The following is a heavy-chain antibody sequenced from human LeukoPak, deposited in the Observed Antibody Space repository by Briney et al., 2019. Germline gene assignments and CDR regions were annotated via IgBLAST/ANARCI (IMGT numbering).Heavy chain of an antibody. CDR2: IYSGGGT. D-gene: IGHD6-6*01. V-gene: IGHV3-66*01. CDR3: ARDSLHPSSLHYYFDY. Sequence: GGSLRLSCAASGFTFDDYGMSWVRQAPGKGLEWVSVIYSGGGTYYADSVKGRFTISRDNAKNSLYLQMNSLRVEDTAVYYCARDSLHPSSLHYYFDYWGQGTLVTVSS. J-gene: IGHJ4*02. CDR1: GFTFDDYG.